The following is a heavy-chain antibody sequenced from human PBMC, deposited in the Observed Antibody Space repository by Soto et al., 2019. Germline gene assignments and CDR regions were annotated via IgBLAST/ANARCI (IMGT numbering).Heavy chain of an antibody. D-gene: IGHD5-18*01. CDR1: GQSISSGHY. CDR3: ARDQGYGEISPYLDF. J-gene: IGHJ4*02. V-gene: IGHV4-38-2*02. Sequence: SETLSLTCTVSGQSISSGHYLGWIRQPPGKGPEWIGSMHHSGTTHYNPSLRSRVTISMDTSKDQFSLKLRSVTAADTALYYCARDQGYGEISPYLDFWGQGTRATVS. CDR2: MHHSGTT.